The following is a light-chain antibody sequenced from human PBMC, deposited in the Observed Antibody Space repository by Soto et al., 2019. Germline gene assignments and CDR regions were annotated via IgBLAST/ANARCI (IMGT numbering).Light chain of an antibody. CDR2: GNS. Sequence: QSALTQPPSVSGAPGQRVTISCTGSSSNIGAGYDVHWYQQLPGTAPKLLIYGNSNRPSGVPDRFSGSKSGTSASLAITGLQAEDEADYYWQSYESSLSGSRVFGTGTKVTVL. CDR3: QSYESSLSGSRV. CDR1: SSNIGAGYD. J-gene: IGLJ1*01. V-gene: IGLV1-40*01.